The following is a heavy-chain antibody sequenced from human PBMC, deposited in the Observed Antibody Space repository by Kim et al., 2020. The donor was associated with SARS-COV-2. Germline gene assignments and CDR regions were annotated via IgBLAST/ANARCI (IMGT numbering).Heavy chain of an antibody. V-gene: IGHV1-3*01. CDR1: GYTFTSYA. Sequence: ASVKVSCKASGYTFTSYAMHWVRQAPGQRLEWMGWINAGNGNTKYSQKFQGRVTITRDTSASTAYMELSSLRSEDTAVYYCARDGIAVAGILSGFDYWGQGTLVTVSS. CDR3: ARDGIAVAGILSGFDY. CDR2: INAGNGNT. D-gene: IGHD6-19*01. J-gene: IGHJ4*02.